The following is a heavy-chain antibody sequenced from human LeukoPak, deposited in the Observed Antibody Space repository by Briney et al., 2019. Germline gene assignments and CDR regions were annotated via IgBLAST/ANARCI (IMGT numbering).Heavy chain of an antibody. CDR2: IKQDGTEN. V-gene: IGHV3-7*05. Sequence: GGSLRLSCAASEFAVNSNYMSWVRQAPGKGLEWVANIKQDGTENYYVDSVKGRFTISRDNAKNSLYLQMNSLRAEDTAVYYCARAKGYGDYLLDYWGQGTLVTVSS. J-gene: IGHJ4*02. D-gene: IGHD4-17*01. CDR1: EFAVNSNY. CDR3: ARAKGYGDYLLDY.